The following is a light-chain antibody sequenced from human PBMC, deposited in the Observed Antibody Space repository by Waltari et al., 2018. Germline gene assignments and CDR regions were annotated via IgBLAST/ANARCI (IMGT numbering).Light chain of an antibody. J-gene: IGKJ1*01. CDR2: DAS. V-gene: IGKV3-20*01. CDR3: QKYESLPAT. CDR1: QSFSRA. Sequence: EVVLTQSPGTLSLSPGEGATLACRASQSFSRALACYQQKPGQAPRLLIYDASRRATGIPDRFSGSGSGTDFSLTISRLEPEDFAVYYCQKYESLPATFGQGTKVEIK.